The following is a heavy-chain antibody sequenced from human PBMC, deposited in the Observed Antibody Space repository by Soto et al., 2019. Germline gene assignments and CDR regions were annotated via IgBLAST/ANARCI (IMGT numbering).Heavy chain of an antibody. J-gene: IGHJ4*02. V-gene: IGHV4-59*01. CDR3: ARRAIQAHFDY. CDR2: IYYSGST. CDR1: GGVFSGYY. Sequence: ASETLSLTCAVYGGVFSGYYWSWIRQSPGKGLEWIGYIYYSGSTNYNPSLKSRVTISVDTSKNQFSLKLSSVTAADTAVYYCARRAIQAHFDYWGQGTLVTVSS.